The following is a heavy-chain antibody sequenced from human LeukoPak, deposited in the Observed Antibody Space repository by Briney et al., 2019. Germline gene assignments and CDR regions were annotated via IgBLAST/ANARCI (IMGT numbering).Heavy chain of an antibody. D-gene: IGHD2-2*01. CDR1: GFSFSTYA. V-gene: IGHV3-21*01. J-gene: IGHJ6*02. CDR3: ARVNGYCSSTSCYFYYYYGMDV. Sequence: GGSLRLSCAASGFSFSTYAISWVRQAPGKGLEWVSCISTTSSYIFYADSVRGRFTISRDNAKNSLYLQMDSLRAEDTAVYYCARVNGYCSSTSCYFYYYYGMDVWGQGTTVTVSS. CDR2: ISTTSSYI.